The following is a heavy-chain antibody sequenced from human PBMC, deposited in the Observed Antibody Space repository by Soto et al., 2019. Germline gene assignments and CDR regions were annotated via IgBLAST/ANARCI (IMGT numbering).Heavy chain of an antibody. V-gene: IGHV3-48*02. J-gene: IGHJ4*02. D-gene: IGHD5-18*01. CDR1: GFTFDSYS. Sequence: GGSLRLSCSASGFTFDSYSMNWVRQAPGKGLEWVSYIDSSSSNKHYADSVKGRFTISRDNAKNALYLQMSSLRDEDTAVYYCARDDDSAMALNFDYWGQGTLVTVSS. CDR3: ARDDDSAMALNFDY. CDR2: IDSSSSNK.